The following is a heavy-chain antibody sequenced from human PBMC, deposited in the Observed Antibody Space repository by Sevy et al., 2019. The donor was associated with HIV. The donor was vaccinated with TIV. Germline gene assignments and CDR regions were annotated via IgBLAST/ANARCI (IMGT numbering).Heavy chain of an antibody. Sequence: GGSLRLSCAASGFTFNIYSMNWVRQAPGKGLEWVSSISGSSSYIFYADSVKGRFTISRENAKNSLYLQMNSLRAEDTAVYYCARVSVYYYDSSGYYTTGNAFDIWGQGTMVTVSS. CDR2: ISGSSSYI. V-gene: IGHV3-21*04. CDR1: GFTFNIYS. J-gene: IGHJ3*02. CDR3: ARVSVYYYDSSGYYTTGNAFDI. D-gene: IGHD3-22*01.